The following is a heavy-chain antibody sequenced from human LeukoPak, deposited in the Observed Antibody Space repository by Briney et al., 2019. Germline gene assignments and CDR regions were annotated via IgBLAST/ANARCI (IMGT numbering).Heavy chain of an antibody. J-gene: IGHJ6*02. CDR3: TKGFSGTYYGIDA. Sequence: GESLKISCKGSGYNFNNYWNALERQMPGTSLEWMGIIYPADADTSYSPSFEGQVTISADKSISTAYLQWSSLKASDTAMYYCTKGFSGTYYGIDAWGHGTTVTVSS. CDR2: IYPADADT. V-gene: IGHV5-51*01. D-gene: IGHD3-10*01. CDR1: GYNFNNYW.